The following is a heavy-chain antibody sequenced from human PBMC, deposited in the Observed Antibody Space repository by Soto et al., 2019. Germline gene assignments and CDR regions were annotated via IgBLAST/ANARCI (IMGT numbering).Heavy chain of an antibody. V-gene: IGHV3-30*18. Sequence: PGGSLRLSCAASGFTFSSYGMHWFRQAPGKGLEWVAVISYDGSNKYYADSVKGRFTISRDNSKNTLYLQMNSLRAEDTAVYYCAKDSVGWFGELLGSYYYGMDVWGQGTTVTVS. CDR3: AKDSVGWFGELLGSYYYGMDV. D-gene: IGHD3-10*01. CDR1: GFTFSSYG. CDR2: ISYDGSNK. J-gene: IGHJ6*02.